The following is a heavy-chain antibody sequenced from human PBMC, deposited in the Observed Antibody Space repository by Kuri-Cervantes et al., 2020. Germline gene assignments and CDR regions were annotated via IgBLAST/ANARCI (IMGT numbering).Heavy chain of an antibody. Sequence: LKISCAASGFTFGSYAMHWVRQAPGKGLEWVAVISYDGSNKYYADSVKGRFTISRDNSKNTLYLQMNSLRAEDTAVYYCAKEGLGGDFDLWGRGTRVTVSS. V-gene: IGHV3-30*04. CDR3: AKEGLGGDFDL. D-gene: IGHD1-26*01. CDR2: ISYDGSNK. CDR1: GFTFGSYA. J-gene: IGHJ2*01.